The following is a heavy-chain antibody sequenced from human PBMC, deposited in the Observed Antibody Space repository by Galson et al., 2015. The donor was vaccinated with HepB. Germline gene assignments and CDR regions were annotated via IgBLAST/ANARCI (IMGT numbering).Heavy chain of an antibody. CDR1: GFTFSSYG. Sequence: SLRLSCAASGFTFSSYGMHWVRQAPGKGLEWVAVIWYDGSNKYYADSVKGRFTISRDNSKNTLYLQMNSLRAEDTAVYYCARESTSRYYYYYMDVWGKGTTVTVSS. D-gene: IGHD2-2*01. CDR3: ARESTSRYYYYYMDV. V-gene: IGHV3-33*01. J-gene: IGHJ6*03. CDR2: IWYDGSNK.